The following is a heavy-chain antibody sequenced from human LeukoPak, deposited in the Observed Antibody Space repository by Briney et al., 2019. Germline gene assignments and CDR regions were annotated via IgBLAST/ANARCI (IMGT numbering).Heavy chain of an antibody. CDR2: INHSGST. J-gene: IGHJ5*02. Sequence: PSETLSLTCAVYGGSFSGYYWSWLRQPPGKGLEWIGEINHSGSTNYNPSLKSRVTISVDTSKNQFSLKLSSVTAADTAVYYCARTLITIFGSVWFDPWGQGTLVTVSS. V-gene: IGHV4-34*01. D-gene: IGHD3-3*01. CDR3: ARTLITIFGSVWFDP. CDR1: GGSFSGYY.